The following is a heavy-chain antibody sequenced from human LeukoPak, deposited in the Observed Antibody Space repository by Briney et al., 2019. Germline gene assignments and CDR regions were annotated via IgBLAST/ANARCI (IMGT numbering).Heavy chain of an antibody. D-gene: IGHD2-15*01. Sequence: GESLKISFKGSGYSFNSYWIGWVRQMPGKGLEWMGMIYPGDSHTRYRPSFPAQFTISADKSTSTASLQWSSLKASDTAMYYCARRLCSGGSCYYFDYWGQGTLVTVSS. CDR1: GYSFNSYW. CDR3: ARRLCSGGSCYYFDY. CDR2: IYPGDSHT. J-gene: IGHJ4*02. V-gene: IGHV5-51*01.